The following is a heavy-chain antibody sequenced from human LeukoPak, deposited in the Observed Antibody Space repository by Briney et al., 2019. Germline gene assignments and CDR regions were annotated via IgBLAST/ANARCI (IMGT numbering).Heavy chain of an antibody. Sequence: PGGSLRLSCAASGFTFSNYAMSWVRQAPGKGLEWVSAISGSGGSTYYADSVKGRFTISRDNSKNTLYLQTNSLRAEDTAVYFCAKDRRLLWFEDTLSWGQGTLVTVSS. CDR1: GFTFSNYA. V-gene: IGHV3-23*01. CDR2: ISGSGGST. J-gene: IGHJ5*02. D-gene: IGHD3-10*01. CDR3: AKDRRLLWFEDTLS.